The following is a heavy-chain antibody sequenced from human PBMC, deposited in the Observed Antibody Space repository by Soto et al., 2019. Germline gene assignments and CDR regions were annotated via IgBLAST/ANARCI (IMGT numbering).Heavy chain of an antibody. J-gene: IGHJ6*02. Sequence: ASVKVSCKASGYTFTSYGISWVRQAPGQGLEWMGWINPNNGNTNYAQKLQGRVTMTTDTSTSTAYMELSSLRSDDTAVYYCARNGGYYGMDVWGQGTTVTVSS. V-gene: IGHV1-18*01. CDR2: INPNNGNT. CDR3: ARNGGYYGMDV. CDR1: GYTFTSYG. D-gene: IGHD1-1*01.